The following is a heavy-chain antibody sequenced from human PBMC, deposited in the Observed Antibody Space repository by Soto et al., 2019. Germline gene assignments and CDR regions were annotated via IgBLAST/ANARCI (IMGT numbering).Heavy chain of an antibody. Sequence: EVQLLESGGGWVQPGGSLRLSCEASGFSFNRFAMTWVRQAPGKGLEWVSSISSSGASTYYVDSVKGRFAISRDNPENTLYLTMDSLKAEDTAVYYCAKGSWKGEFADSWGQGTMVTVSS. D-gene: IGHD3-16*01. CDR3: AKGSWKGEFADS. J-gene: IGHJ4*02. CDR2: ISSSGAST. CDR1: GFSFNRFA. V-gene: IGHV3-23*01.